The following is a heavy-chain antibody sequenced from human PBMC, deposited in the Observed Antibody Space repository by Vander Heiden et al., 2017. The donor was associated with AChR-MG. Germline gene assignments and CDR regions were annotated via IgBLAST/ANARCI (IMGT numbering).Heavy chain of an antibody. J-gene: IGHJ4*02. V-gene: IGHV3-7*01. CDR2: IKQDGSDK. CDR1: GFTFSSYW. Sequence: EVQLVESGGGLVQPGGSLRLSCAASGFTFSSYWISWVRQAPGKGLERVANIKQDGSDKYDLDSVKGRFTISRDNAKNSLYLHLHRLRAEDTAVYYVAIKLRPGGDYRCQGSLVAVSS. CDR3: AIKLRPGGDY. D-gene: IGHD3-16*01.